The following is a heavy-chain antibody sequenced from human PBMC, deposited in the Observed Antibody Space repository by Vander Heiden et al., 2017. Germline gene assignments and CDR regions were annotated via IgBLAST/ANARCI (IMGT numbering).Heavy chain of an antibody. CDR1: GYIFTDHY. CDR2: MNPKTGGT. CDR3: ARDYGGNSFDY. Sequence: QVQLVQSGAEVKKPGASVKVSCKASGYIFTDHYMHWVRQAPGQGLVWMGWMNPKTGGTNYAQKFQGRVTMTWDTPISTAYMELSRLGSDDTAVYYCARDYGGNSFDYWGQGALVTV. D-gene: IGHD4-17*01. V-gene: IGHV1-2*02. J-gene: IGHJ4*02.